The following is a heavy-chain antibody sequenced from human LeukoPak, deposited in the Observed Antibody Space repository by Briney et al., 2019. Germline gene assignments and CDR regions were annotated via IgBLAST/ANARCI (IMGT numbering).Heavy chain of an antibody. CDR2: ISSSSGYI. D-gene: IGHD6-19*01. J-gene: IGHJ4*02. V-gene: IGHV3-21*01. Sequence: GGSRRLSCAASGFTFSSYSINWVRQAPGKGLEWVSSISSSSGYIFYADSVKGRFTISRDNAKNSLYLQMNSLRPEDTAVYYCARDIAVAGTGPGYWGQGTLVTVSS. CDR3: ARDIAVAGTGPGY. CDR1: GFTFSSYS.